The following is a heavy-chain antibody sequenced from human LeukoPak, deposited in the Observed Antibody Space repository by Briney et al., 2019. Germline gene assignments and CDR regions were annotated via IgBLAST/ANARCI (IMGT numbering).Heavy chain of an antibody. D-gene: IGHD3-9*01. J-gene: IGHJ4*02. CDR2: INHSGST. V-gene: IGHV4-34*01. Sequence: SXTLSLTCAVYGGSFSGYYWSWIRQPPGKGLEWIGEINHSGSTNYNPSLKRRVTISVDTSKNQFSLKLSSVTAADTAVYYCARGPLLRYFDWLAYFDYWGQGTLVTVSS. CDR3: ARGPLLRYFDWLAYFDY. CDR1: GGSFSGYY.